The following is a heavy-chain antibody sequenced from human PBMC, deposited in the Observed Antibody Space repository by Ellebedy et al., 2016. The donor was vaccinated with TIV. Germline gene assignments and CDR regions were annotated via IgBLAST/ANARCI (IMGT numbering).Heavy chain of an antibody. CDR1: GGSISSGGYY. D-gene: IGHD3-3*01. V-gene: IGHV4-31*03. CDR3: ARVCFLEWLCYYYGMDV. Sequence: SETLSLTCTVSGGSISSGGYYWSWIRQHPGKGLEWIGYIYYSGSTYYNPSLKSRVTISVDTSKNQFSLKLSSVTAADTAVYYCARVCFLEWLCYYYGMDVWGQGTTVTVSS. J-gene: IGHJ6*02. CDR2: IYYSGST.